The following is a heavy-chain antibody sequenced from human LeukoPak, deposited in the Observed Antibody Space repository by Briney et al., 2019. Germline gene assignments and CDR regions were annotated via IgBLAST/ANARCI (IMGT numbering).Heavy chain of an antibody. V-gene: IGHV1-2*02. CDR1: GYTFTDYY. J-gene: IGHJ5*02. CDR2: LNPNSGDT. CDR3: AREGPLRLPYFDP. D-gene: IGHD5/OR15-5a*01. Sequence: ASVKVSCKASGYTFTDYYMHWVRQAPGQGLEWMGWLNPNSGDTNYAQKFQGRVTVTRDTSVITAYMELSRLRSDDTAVYYCAREGPLRLPYFDPWGQGTLVIVSS.